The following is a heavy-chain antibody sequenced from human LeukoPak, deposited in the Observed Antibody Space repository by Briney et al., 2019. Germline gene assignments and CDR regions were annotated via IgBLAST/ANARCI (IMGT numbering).Heavy chain of an antibody. J-gene: IGHJ4*02. CDR3: ARHSGTYYADFDS. CDR2: IYYSGSA. V-gene: IGHV4-39*01. D-gene: IGHD1-26*01. CDR1: GGSISSSSYY. Sequence: SETLSLTCTVSGGSISSSSYYWGWIRQPPGKGLEGIGYIYYSGSAYYNPSLKSRVTVSVDTSKNHFSLKLSSVTAADTAVYYCARHSGTYYADFDSWGQGTLVTVSS.